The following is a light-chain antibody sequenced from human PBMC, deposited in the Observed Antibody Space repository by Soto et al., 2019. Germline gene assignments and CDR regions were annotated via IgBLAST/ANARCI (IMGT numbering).Light chain of an antibody. J-gene: IGLJ3*02. V-gene: IGLV2-8*01. CDR1: SSDIGGYDY. CDR2: EVN. Sequence: QSALTQPPSASGSPGQSVTISCTGTSSDIGGYDYVSWYQQHPGKAPKLIIYEVNKRPSGVPDRFSGSKSGNTDSLTVSGLQAEDEADYYCSSYAGSNNLVFAGGTKLTVL. CDR3: SSYAGSNNLV.